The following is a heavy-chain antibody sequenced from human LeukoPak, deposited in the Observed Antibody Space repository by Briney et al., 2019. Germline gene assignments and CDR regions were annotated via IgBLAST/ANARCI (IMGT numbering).Heavy chain of an antibody. CDR3: AKDLSYYYMDV. CDR1: GFTFSSYG. CDR2: IRNDGSNK. Sequence: GGSLRLSRAASGFTFSSYGMHWVRQAPGKGLEWVAFIRNDGSNKYYADSVKGRFTISRDNSKNTLYLQMNSLRAEDTAVYYCAKDLSYYYMDVWGKGTTVTVSS. V-gene: IGHV3-30*02. D-gene: IGHD2/OR15-2a*01. J-gene: IGHJ6*03.